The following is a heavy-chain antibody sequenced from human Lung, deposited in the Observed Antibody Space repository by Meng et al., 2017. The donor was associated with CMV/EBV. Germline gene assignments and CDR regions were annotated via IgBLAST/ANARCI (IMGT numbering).Heavy chain of an antibody. V-gene: IGHV3-11*01. J-gene: IGHJ6*02. D-gene: IGHD3-3*01. CDR2: ISSSGSSM. CDR1: TFSLSDYS. CDR3: ARNYEFWSGYLMDG. Sequence: GGSXRLXCAASTFSLSDYSMSWIRQAPGRGLAWLSYISSSGSSMYYADSVRGRFTISRDNAKRSLCLQINGLRAEYTAVYYCARNYEFWSGYLMDGLGQGXTVTVSS.